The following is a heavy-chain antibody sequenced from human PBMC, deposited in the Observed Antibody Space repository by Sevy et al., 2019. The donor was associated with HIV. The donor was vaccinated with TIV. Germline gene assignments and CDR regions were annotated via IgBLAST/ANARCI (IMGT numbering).Heavy chain of an antibody. CDR3: ARLTGAARPYYSFDI. Sequence: GGSLRLSCAASGFTFSSYGMKWVRQAPGKGLEWVSYIRSSSSITYYADSVKGRFTISRDNDNKLLYLQMNSLRDEDTAVYYCARLTGAARPYYSFDIWGQGTMVTVSS. CDR2: IRSSSSIT. D-gene: IGHD6-6*01. CDR1: GFTFSSYG. J-gene: IGHJ3*02. V-gene: IGHV3-48*02.